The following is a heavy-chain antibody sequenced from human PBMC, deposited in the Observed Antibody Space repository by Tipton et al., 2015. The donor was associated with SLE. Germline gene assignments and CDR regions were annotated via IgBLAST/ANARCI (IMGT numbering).Heavy chain of an antibody. J-gene: IGHJ3*02. CDR2: IYYNGRT. CDR1: GRSMTSFS. V-gene: IGHV4-59*01. Sequence: LRLSCAVSGRSMTSFSWSWIRQTPGKGLEWLGYIYYNGRTNYNPSLRSRATVSIDTAKNQFSLRLSFVTTADTALYYCARGGYCVNGACYRSQGNGAFDIWGQGILVTVSS. CDR3: ARGGYCVNGACYRSQGNGAFDI. D-gene: IGHD2-8*01.